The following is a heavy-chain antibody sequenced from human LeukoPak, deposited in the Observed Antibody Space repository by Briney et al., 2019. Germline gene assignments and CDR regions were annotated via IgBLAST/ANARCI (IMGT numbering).Heavy chain of an antibody. CDR3: ARALIAAAGTLDY. V-gene: IGHV3-30-3*01. CDR2: ISYDGSNK. D-gene: IGHD6-13*01. Sequence: GGSLRLSCAAAGFTFSSYAMHWVRQAPGKGLEWVAVISYDGSNKYYADSVKGRFTISRDNSKNTLYLQMNSLRAEDTAVYYCARALIAAAGTLDYWGQGTLVTVSS. CDR1: GFTFSSYA. J-gene: IGHJ4*02.